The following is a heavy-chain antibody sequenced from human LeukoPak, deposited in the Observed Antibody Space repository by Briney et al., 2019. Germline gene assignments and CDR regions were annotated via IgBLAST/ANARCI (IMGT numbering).Heavy chain of an antibody. V-gene: IGHV3-48*04. D-gene: IGHD3-3*01. CDR3: VRDKEWSFDY. CDR2: IWTKIDAT. J-gene: IGHJ4*02. CDR1: GFVFGDSS. Sequence: QTGGSLRLSCAASGFVFGDSSMNWIRQAPGKGLEWVAHIWTKIDATHYAESVKGRLTISKDNARNSVYLQMNSLRAEDTAVYYCVRDKEWSFDYWGQGTLVTVSS.